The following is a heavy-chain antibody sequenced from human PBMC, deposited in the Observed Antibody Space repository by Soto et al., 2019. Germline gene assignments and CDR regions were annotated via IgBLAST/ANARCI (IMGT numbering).Heavy chain of an antibody. CDR1: GGSISSYY. V-gene: IGHV4-4*07. CDR2: IYTSGST. J-gene: IGHJ6*02. D-gene: IGHD2-8*01. CDR3: AKGMVYAPGGYYYYGMDA. Sequence: SETLSLTCTVSGGSISSYYWSWIRQPAGKGLEWIGRIYTSGSTNYNPSLKSRVTMSVDTSKNQFSLKLSSVTAADTAVYYCAKGMVYAPGGYYYYGMDAWGQGTTVTVSS.